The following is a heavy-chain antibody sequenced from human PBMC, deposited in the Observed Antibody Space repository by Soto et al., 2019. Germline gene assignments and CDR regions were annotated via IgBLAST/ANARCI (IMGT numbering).Heavy chain of an antibody. V-gene: IGHV4-59*08. CDR3: ARQLSSNAHWWFDP. J-gene: IGHJ5*02. CDR1: GGSISNYY. Sequence: QVQLQESGPGLVKPSETLSLTCTISGGSISNYYWSWIREPPGKGLEWIGYIYYSGTTNYNPSLKSRVTISVDMSKNQLSLKLSSVTAADTAVYYCARQLSSNAHWWFDPWGQGTLVTVSS. CDR2: IYYSGTT. D-gene: IGHD6-13*01.